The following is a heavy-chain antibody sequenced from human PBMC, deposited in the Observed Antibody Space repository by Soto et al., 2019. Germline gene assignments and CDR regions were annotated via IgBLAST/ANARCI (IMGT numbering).Heavy chain of an antibody. Sequence: EVQLLESGGGLVQPGGSLRLSCAASGFTFTSYATAWVRQVPGKGLEWVSTISATGGSYYYAGSVKGRFTITSDNSKSTVYLQMNSLRDEDTALYYCAKDRGYSYGYGFDYWGKGTLVTVSS. CDR2: ISATGGSY. J-gene: IGHJ4*02. CDR3: AKDRGYSYGYGFDY. CDR1: GFTFTSYA. D-gene: IGHD5-18*01. V-gene: IGHV3-23*01.